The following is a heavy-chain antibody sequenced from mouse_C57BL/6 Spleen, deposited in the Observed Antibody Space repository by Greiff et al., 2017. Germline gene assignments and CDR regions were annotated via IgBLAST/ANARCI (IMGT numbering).Heavy chain of an antibody. Sequence: EVKLMESGPELVKPGASVKISCKASGYSFTGYYMNWVKQSPEKSLEWIGEINPSTGGTTYNQKFKAKATLTVDKSSSTAYMQLKSLTSEDSAVYYCARSGMDYWGQGTSVTVSS. CDR2: INPSTGGT. CDR3: ARSGMDY. V-gene: IGHV1-42*01. CDR1: GYSFTGYY. D-gene: IGHD3-1*01. J-gene: IGHJ4*01.